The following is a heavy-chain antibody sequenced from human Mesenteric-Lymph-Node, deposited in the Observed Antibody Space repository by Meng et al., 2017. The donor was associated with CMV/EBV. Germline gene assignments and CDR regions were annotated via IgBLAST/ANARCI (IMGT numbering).Heavy chain of an antibody. CDR2: ISAYNGNT. D-gene: IGHD2-2*01. CDR1: TFTSYG. CDR3: ARADIVVVPAAISRAFDI. Sequence: TFTSYGISWVRQAPGQGLEWMGWISAYNGNTNYAQKLQGRVTMTTDTSTSTAYMELRSLRSDDTAVYYCARADIVVVPAAISRAFDIWGQGTMVTVSS. V-gene: IGHV1-18*01. J-gene: IGHJ3*02.